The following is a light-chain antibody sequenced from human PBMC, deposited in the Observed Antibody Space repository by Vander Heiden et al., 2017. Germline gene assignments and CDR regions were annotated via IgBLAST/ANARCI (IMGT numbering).Light chain of an antibody. CDR1: SSNIGAGYD. J-gene: IGLJ1*01. V-gene: IGLV1-40*01. CDR2: GNS. Sequence: QSVLTQPPSVSGAPGQRVTISRPGSSSNIGAGYDVHWYQEHPGTAPKLLIYGNSNRPSGVPDRFSGSKSGTSASLAITGLQAGDEADYYCQSYDNSLSGSYVFGTGTKVTVL. CDR3: QSYDNSLSGSYV.